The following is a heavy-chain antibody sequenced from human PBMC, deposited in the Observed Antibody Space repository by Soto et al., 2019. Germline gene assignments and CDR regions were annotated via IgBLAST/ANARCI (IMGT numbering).Heavy chain of an antibody. J-gene: IGHJ6*03. V-gene: IGHV3-15*01. CDR2: IKSKTDGRTT. CDR1: GFTFSNAW. D-gene: IGHD4-17*01. Sequence: GGSLRLSCAASGFTFSNAWMSWVRQSPGKGLEWVGRIKSKTDGRTTDYAAPVKGRLNISRDDSKNTLYLQMNSLKTEDTAVYYCTTAHTVTNYYYYYMDVWGKGTTVTVSS. CDR3: TTAHTVTNYYYYYMDV.